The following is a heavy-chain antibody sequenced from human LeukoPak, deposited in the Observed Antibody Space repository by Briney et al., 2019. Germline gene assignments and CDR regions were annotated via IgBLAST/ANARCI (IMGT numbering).Heavy chain of an antibody. J-gene: IGHJ4*02. Sequence: PSETLSLTCTVSGGSISSYYWSWIRQPPGKGLEWIGYIYYSGSTNYNPSLKGRVTISVDTSKNQFSLKLSSVTAADTAVYYCARAGYYYDSSGYYPGLDYWGQGTLVTVSS. V-gene: IGHV4-59*08. CDR1: GGSISSYY. CDR2: IYYSGST. CDR3: ARAGYYYDSSGYYPGLDY. D-gene: IGHD3-22*01.